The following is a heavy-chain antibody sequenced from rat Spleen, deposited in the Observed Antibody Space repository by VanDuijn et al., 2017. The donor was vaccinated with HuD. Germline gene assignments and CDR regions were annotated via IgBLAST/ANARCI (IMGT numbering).Heavy chain of an antibody. CDR2: ISTGADNT. D-gene: IGHD1-11*01. CDR3: AIHGGLRNWFDS. CDR1: GFTFSNYD. V-gene: IGHV5S13*01. Sequence: EVQLVESGGGLMQPGRSLKLSCAASGFTFSNYDMAWVRQAPTKGLEWIASISTGADNTYYRDSVKGRFTVSTDDANNPHYLQIDSLRSEDTATYYCAIHGGLRNWFDSWGQGTLVTVSS. J-gene: IGHJ3*01.